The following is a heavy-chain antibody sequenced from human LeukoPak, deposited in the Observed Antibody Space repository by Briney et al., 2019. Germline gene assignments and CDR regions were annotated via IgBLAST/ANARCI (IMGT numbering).Heavy chain of an antibody. V-gene: IGHV3-21*01. Sequence: ETLSLTCAVYGGSFSGYYWSWIRQAPGKGLEWVSSISSSTSYIYYADSVKGRFTISRDNAKNSLYLQMNSLRPEDTAVYYCARENSGSYYQFDCWGQGTLVTVSS. D-gene: IGHD1-26*01. J-gene: IGHJ4*02. CDR3: ARENSGSYYQFDC. CDR2: ISSSTSYI. CDR1: GGSFSGYY.